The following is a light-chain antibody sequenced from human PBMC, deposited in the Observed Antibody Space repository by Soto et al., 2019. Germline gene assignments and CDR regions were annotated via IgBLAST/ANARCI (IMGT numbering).Light chain of an antibody. CDR1: QSVSSSY. V-gene: IGKV3-20*01. CDR3: QQYGNSPYT. CDR2: GTS. Sequence: EIVLTHSPGTLSLSPGERATLSCRASQSVSSSYLVWYQQKPGQAPRLLIYGTSSRATGIPDRFSGSGSGTDFTLTISRLEPEDFAVYYCQQYGNSPYTFGQGTKLEIK. J-gene: IGKJ2*01.